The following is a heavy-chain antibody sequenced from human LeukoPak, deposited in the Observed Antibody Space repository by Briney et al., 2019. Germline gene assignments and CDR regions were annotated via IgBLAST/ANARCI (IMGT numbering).Heavy chain of an antibody. D-gene: IGHD6-13*01. J-gene: IGHJ4*02. Sequence: GWALRLSCAASGFILSEYCMIGVGQAPGKGLEWVAGINQDGSEEYYVDSVKGRFTISRDNAKNSLFLQMNSLGAEDTDVYYCARGPYSRDNFDYWGQGTLVTVSS. CDR2: INQDGSEE. V-gene: IGHV3-7*03. CDR3: ARGPYSRDNFDY. CDR1: GFILSEYC.